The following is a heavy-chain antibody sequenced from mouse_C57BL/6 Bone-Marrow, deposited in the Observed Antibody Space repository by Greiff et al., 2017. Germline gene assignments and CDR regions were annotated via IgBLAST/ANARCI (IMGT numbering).Heavy chain of an antibody. V-gene: IGHV5-9-1*02. CDR3: TRGPHYYGSSYEYFDV. D-gene: IGHD1-1*01. CDR1: GFTFSSYA. J-gene: IGHJ1*03. CDR2: ISSGGDYI. Sequence: EVKLVESGEGLVKPGGSLKLSCAASGFTFSSYAMSWVRQTPEKRLEWVAYISSGGDYIYYADTVKGRFTISRDNARNTLYLQMSSLKSEDTAMYYCTRGPHYYGSSYEYFDVWGTGTTVTVSS.